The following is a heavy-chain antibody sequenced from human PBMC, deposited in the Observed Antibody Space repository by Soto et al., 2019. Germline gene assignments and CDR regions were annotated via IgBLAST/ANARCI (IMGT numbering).Heavy chain of an antibody. J-gene: IGHJ4*02. CDR3: ASSILGWYYFDY. V-gene: IGHV1-2*04. CDR2: INPNSGGT. D-gene: IGHD6-19*01. CDR1: GYTFTGYY. Sequence: GASVTVSCKASGYTFTGYYMHWVRQAPGQGLEWMGWINPNSGGTNYAQKFQGWATMTRDTSISTAYMELSRLRSDDTAVYYCASSILGWYYFDYWGQGTLVTVSS.